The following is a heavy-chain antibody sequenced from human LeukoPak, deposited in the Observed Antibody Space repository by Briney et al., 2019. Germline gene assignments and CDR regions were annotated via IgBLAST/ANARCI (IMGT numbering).Heavy chain of an antibody. CDR2: TRFDGSIK. CDR1: GFTFSNYG. V-gene: IGHV3-30*02. Sequence: PGRSLRLSCAASGFTFSNYGMHWVRQAPGKGLEWVAFTRFDGSIKYYADSVTGRFTISRDNSKNTLYLQMSSLRAEDTAVFYCAKDSIQGDTALDYWGQGTPVTVSS. J-gene: IGHJ4*02. CDR3: AKDSIQGDTALDY. D-gene: IGHD5-18*01.